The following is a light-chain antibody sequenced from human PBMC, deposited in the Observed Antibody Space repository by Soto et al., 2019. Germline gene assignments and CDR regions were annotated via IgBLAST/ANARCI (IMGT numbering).Light chain of an antibody. V-gene: IGLV2-14*01. CDR2: DVS. CDR1: SSDIGGYKY. J-gene: IGLJ1*01. CDR3: RLYTGGSTYG. Sequence: QSALTQPASVSGSPGQSITISCTGTSSDIGGYKYVSWYQQHPGKAPKLMIYDVSNRPSGVSNRFSGSKSGNTATLTTSGDQGGDYAEDYCRLYTGGSTYGFGTGTKVTVL.